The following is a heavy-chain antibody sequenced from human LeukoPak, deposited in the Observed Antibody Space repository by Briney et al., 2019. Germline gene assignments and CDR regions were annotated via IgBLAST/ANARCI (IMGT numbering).Heavy chain of an antibody. J-gene: IGHJ5*02. CDR3: ACRDLTSTWSFP. Sequence: GESLKISCQGFGYSFTSYWIGWVRQMPGKGMEWMGVISPGDSRIRYNPSFQGQVTISVDKSISTAYLQWVSLRASDSAMYYCACRDLTSTWSFPWGQGTLVTVSS. CDR1: GYSFTSYW. CDR2: ISPGDSRI. V-gene: IGHV5-51*01. D-gene: IGHD6-13*01.